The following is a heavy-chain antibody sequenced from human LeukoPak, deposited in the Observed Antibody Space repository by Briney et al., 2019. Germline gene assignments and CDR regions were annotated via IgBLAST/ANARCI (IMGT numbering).Heavy chain of an antibody. CDR3: ARDLIYGHDVFDI. Sequence: ASVKVSCKASGGTFSSYAISWVRQAPGQGLEWMGRIIPILGIANYAQKLQGRVTMTTDTSTSTAYMELRSLRSDDTAVYYCARDLIYGHDVFDIWGKGTMVTVSS. V-gene: IGHV1-69*04. D-gene: IGHD2-8*01. CDR1: GGTFSSYA. CDR2: IIPILGIA. J-gene: IGHJ3*02.